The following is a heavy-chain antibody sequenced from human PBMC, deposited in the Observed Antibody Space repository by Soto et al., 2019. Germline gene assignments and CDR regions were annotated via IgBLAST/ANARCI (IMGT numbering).Heavy chain of an antibody. CDR2: LYWYDDK. Sequence: QITLKESGPPLVKPTQTLTLTCTFSGFSLSTSGVGVGWIRQPPGKALEWLALLYWYDDKRYSPSLKSRPTITKYASRNRLVVTTTSMDRVDTATSSCLHSSGPLAKVAPGEEFDPWGQGTLVAVSA. J-gene: IGHJ5*02. V-gene: IGHV2-5*01. D-gene: IGHD4-17*01. CDR3: LHSSGPLAKVAPGEEFDP. CDR1: GFSLSTSGVG.